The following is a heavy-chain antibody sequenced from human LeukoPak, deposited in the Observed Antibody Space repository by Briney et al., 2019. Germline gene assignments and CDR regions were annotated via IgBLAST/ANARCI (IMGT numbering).Heavy chain of an antibody. J-gene: IGHJ4*02. CDR3: ARDSIVARVTHFDY. CDR1: GYTFTSYG. D-gene: IGHD3-10*01. V-gene: IGHV1-2*02. Sequence: ASVKVSCKASGYTFTSYGISWVRQAPGQGLEWMGWINPNSGGANYAQKFQGRVTMTRDTSISTAYMELSRLRSDDTAIYYCARDSIVARVTHFDYWGQGTLVTVSS. CDR2: INPNSGGA.